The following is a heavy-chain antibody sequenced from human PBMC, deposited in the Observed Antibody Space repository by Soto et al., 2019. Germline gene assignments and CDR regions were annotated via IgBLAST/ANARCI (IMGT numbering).Heavy chain of an antibody. D-gene: IGHD2-15*01. V-gene: IGHV1-8*01. CDR1: GHSLNKYD. Sequence: ASVKGSCKASGHSLNKYDINWVRQAPGQGLEWMGWVNPNSGETGFAQKFQGRITMTRNTSINTVYMELRSLRSDDTAVYFCSDTRGRWGQGTRVTVS. CDR2: VNPNSGET. J-gene: IGHJ1*01. CDR3: SDTRGR.